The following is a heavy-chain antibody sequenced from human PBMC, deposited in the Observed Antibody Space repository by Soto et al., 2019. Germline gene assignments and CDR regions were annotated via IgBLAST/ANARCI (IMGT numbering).Heavy chain of an antibody. D-gene: IGHD1-7*01. CDR1: GFTFTSSA. J-gene: IGHJ4*02. V-gene: IGHV1-58*01. Sequence: GASVKVSCKASGFTFTSSAVQWVRQARGQRLEWIGWIVVGSGNTNYAQKFQERVTITRDMSTSTAYMELSSLRSEDTAVYYCAAAVPRGITGTDSTFDYWGQGTLVTVSS. CDR2: IVVGSGNT. CDR3: AAAVPRGITGTDSTFDY.